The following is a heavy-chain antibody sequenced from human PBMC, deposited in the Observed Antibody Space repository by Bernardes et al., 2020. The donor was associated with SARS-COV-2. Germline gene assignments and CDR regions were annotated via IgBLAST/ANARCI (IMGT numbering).Heavy chain of an antibody. Sequence: GESLKISCKGLGYNFTNYWISWVRQVPGKGLEWMGRIDPSDSYTKYSPSFQGHVTITSDKSISTAYLRWSSLTASDTAVYYCAKEEGGDLYRSDDTFDIWGQGTLVTISS. CDR3: AKEEGGDLYRSDDTFDI. CDR2: IDPSDSYT. CDR1: GYNFTNYW. J-gene: IGHJ3*02. D-gene: IGHD2-21*02. V-gene: IGHV5-10-1*01.